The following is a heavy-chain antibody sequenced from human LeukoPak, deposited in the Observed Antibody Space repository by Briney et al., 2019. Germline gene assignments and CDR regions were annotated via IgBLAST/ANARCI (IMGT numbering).Heavy chain of an antibody. CDR2: ISSSSSYI. J-gene: IGHJ4*02. CDR3: ARDLYDSSGYYYGYFDY. CDR1: GFTFSSYS. Sequence: PGGSLRLSCAASGFTFSSYSMNWVRQAPGKGLEWVSSISSSSSYIYYADSVKGRFTISRDNAKNSLYLQMNGLRAEDTAVYYCARDLYDSSGYYYGYFDYWGQGTLVTVSS. D-gene: IGHD3-22*01. V-gene: IGHV3-21*01.